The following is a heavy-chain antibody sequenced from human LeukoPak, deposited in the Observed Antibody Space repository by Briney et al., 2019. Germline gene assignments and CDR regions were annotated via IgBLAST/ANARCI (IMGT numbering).Heavy chain of an antibody. Sequence: PGGSLRLSCAASGFTFSSYGMHWVRQAPGKGLEWVAMTSFDGSYKNYADSVKGRFTISRDNSKNTLYLQMNSLRAEDTAVYYCAREKFGGGSYVIDYWGQGTLVTVSS. D-gene: IGHD1-26*01. CDR2: TSFDGSYK. J-gene: IGHJ4*02. V-gene: IGHV3-30*03. CDR3: AREKFGGGSYVIDY. CDR1: GFTFSSYG.